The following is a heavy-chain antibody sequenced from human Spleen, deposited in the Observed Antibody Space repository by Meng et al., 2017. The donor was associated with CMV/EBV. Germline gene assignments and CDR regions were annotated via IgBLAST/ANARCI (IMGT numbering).Heavy chain of an antibody. CDR1: GFTFSDYY. Sequence: GESLKISCAASGFTFSDYYMSWIRQAPGKGLEWVSYISSSGSTIYYADSVKGRFTISRDNAKNSLYLQMNSLRAEDTAVYYCARDQLGYRSRTYYYYGMDVWGQGTTVTVSS. CDR3: ARDQLGYRSRTYYYYGMDV. J-gene: IGHJ6*02. CDR2: ISSSGSTI. V-gene: IGHV3-11*04. D-gene: IGHD6-19*01.